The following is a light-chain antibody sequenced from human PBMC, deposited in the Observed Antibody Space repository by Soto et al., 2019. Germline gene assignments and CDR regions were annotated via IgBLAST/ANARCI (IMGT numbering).Light chain of an antibody. CDR3: QQFDSLPYT. CDR2: DAS. J-gene: IGKJ2*01. V-gene: IGKV1-33*01. Sequence: DIQMTQSASSLSASVGDRVTITCQASQDINDRLNWYQQKPGKAPKILISDASSLETGVPSRFSGDGSGTDFTLTINNLQPEDFPTYHCQQFDSLPYTFGQGTSLEI. CDR1: QDINDR.